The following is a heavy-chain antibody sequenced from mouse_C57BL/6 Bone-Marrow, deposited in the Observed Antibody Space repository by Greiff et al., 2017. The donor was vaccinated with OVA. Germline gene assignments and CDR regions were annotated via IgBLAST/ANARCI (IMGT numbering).Heavy chain of an antibody. CDR2: IRNKANGYTT. CDR3: ARWDYYGSSYVSFAY. J-gene: IGHJ3*01. Sequence: EVKLVESGGGLVQPGGSLSLSCAASGFTFTDYYMRWVRQPPGTALEWLGFIRNKANGYTTEYSASVKGRFTISRDNSQSILYLQMNALRAEDSATYYCARWDYYGSSYVSFAYWGQGTLVNGTA. D-gene: IGHD1-1*01. V-gene: IGHV7-3*01. CDR1: GFTFTDYY.